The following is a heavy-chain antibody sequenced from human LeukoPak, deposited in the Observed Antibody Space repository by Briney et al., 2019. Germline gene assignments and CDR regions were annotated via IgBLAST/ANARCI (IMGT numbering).Heavy chain of an antibody. CDR2: IYYSGST. V-gene: IGHV4-59*01. D-gene: IGHD3-22*01. Sequence: SETLSLTCTVSGGSIISYYWSWIRQPPGKGLEWIGNIYYSGSTNYNPSLKRRVTISVDTSKNQFSLKLSSVTAADTAVYYCTRGSIAYYYMDVWGKGTTVTISS. J-gene: IGHJ6*03. CDR3: TRGSIAYYYMDV. CDR1: GGSIISYY.